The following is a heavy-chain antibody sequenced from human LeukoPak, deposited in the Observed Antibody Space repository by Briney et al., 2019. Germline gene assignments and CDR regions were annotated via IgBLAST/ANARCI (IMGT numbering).Heavy chain of an antibody. CDR2: ISYSGAT. CDR1: GGSISSSSYY. J-gene: IGHJ6*03. Sequence: SSETLSLTCTVSGGSISSSSYYWGWIRQPPGKGLEWIGSISYSGATYYNPSLKSRVSMSVHTSKNQFSLKLSSVTAADTAVYYCARDGLYYHYYMDVWGEGITVTVSS. CDR3: ARDGLYYHYYMDV. V-gene: IGHV4-39*07.